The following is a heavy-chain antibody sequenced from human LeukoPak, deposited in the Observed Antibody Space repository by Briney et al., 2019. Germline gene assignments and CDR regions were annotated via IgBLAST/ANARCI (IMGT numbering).Heavy chain of an antibody. J-gene: IGHJ4*02. V-gene: IGHV4-59*12. CDR1: GGSFSSYY. CDR2: IYHSGST. Sequence: PSETLSLTCTVSGGSFSSYYWSWIRQPPGKGLEWIGYIYHSGSTYYNPSLKSRVTISVDRSKNQFSLKLSSVTAADTAVYYCARVAGGGYCSSTSCPRDCWGQGTLVTVSS. CDR3: ARVAGGGYCSSTSCPRDC. D-gene: IGHD2-2*01.